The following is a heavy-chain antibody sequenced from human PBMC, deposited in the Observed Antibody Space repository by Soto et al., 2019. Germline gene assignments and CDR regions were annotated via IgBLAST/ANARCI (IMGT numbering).Heavy chain of an antibody. CDR3: ARGGSSIAARRSFGYFDY. D-gene: IGHD6-6*01. Sequence: SLRLSCAASGFTFDDYAMHWVRQAPGKGLEWVSGISWNSGSIGYADSVKGRFTISRDNAKNSLYLQMNSLRAEDTALYYCARGGSSIAARRSFGYFDYWGQGTLVTVSS. CDR1: GFTFDDYA. V-gene: IGHV3-9*01. J-gene: IGHJ4*02. CDR2: ISWNSGSI.